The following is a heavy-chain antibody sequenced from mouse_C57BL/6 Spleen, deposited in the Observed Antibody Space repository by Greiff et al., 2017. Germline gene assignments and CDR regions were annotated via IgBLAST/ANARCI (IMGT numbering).Heavy chain of an antibody. D-gene: IGHD1-2*01. V-gene: IGHV5-4*01. CDR1: GFTFSSYA. J-gene: IGHJ3*01. CDR3: AREGYYGPFAY. CDR2: ISDGGSYT. Sequence: DVHLVESGGGLVKPGGSLKLSCAASGFTFSSYAMSWVRQTPEKRLEWVATISDGGSYTYYPDNVKGRFTISRDNAKNNLYLQMSHLKSEDTAMYYCAREGYYGPFAYWGKGTLVTVSA.